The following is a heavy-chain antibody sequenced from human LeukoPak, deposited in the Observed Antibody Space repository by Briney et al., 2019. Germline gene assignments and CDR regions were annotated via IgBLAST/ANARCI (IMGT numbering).Heavy chain of an antibody. CDR2: IKSKTDGGTT. CDR3: TTASPWYCSGGSCYDFDY. CDR1: GFTVSNNY. J-gene: IGHJ4*02. D-gene: IGHD2-15*01. V-gene: IGHV3-15*01. Sequence: PGGSLRLSCAASGFTVSNNYMSWVRQAPGKGLEWVGRIKSKTDGGTTDYAAPVKGRFTISRDDSKNTLYLQMNSLKTEDTAVYYCTTASPWYCSGGSCYDFDYWGQGTLVTVSS.